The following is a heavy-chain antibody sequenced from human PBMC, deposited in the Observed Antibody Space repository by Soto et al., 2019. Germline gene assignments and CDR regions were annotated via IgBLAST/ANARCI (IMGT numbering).Heavy chain of an antibody. V-gene: IGHV1-46*01. J-gene: IGHJ4*02. CDR2: INPSGGST. D-gene: IGHD5-18*01. CDR3: ARDDRGYSYGHGFDY. Sequence: ASVKVSCKASGYTFTSYYMHWVRQAPGQGLEWMGIINPSGGSTSYAQKFQGRVTMTRDTSTSTVYMELSSLRSEDTAVYYCARDDRGYSYGHGFDYWGQGTLVTVSS. CDR1: GYTFTSYY.